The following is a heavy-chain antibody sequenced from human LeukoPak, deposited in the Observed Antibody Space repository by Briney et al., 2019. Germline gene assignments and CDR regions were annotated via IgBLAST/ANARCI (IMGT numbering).Heavy chain of an antibody. D-gene: IGHD6-19*01. CDR3: AKERFSGWYQCFDY. Sequence: AGGSLRLSCAASGFTFSSYAMNWVRQAPGKGLEWVSVISGSGGSTYYADSVKGRFTISRDNSRSTLYLQMNSLRAEDTALYYCAKERFSGWYQCFDYWGQGTLVTVSS. V-gene: IGHV3-23*01. J-gene: IGHJ4*02. CDR1: GFTFSSYA. CDR2: ISGSGGST.